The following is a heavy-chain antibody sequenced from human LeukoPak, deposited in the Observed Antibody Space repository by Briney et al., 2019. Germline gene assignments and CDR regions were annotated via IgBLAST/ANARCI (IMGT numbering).Heavy chain of an antibody. CDR2: IREDGNDT. CDR1: GFTFSNYW. Sequence: GGSLRLSCTASGFTFSNYWMTWVRQAPGKGLEWVASIREDGNDTFLVDSVKGRFTVSRDNAKKTLYLQMNNLRVDDTAVYYCARDQSGTNLQIMSIGWFDTWGQGTLVSVSS. J-gene: IGHJ5*02. D-gene: IGHD5/OR15-5a*01. V-gene: IGHV3-7*01. CDR3: ARDQSGTNLQIMSIGWFDT.